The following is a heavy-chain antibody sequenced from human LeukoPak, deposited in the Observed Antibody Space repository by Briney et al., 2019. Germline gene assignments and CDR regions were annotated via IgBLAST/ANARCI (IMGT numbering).Heavy chain of an antibody. Sequence: PGGSLRLSCAASGYTFSTYWMHWVRQVPGKGLVWVSRINEGGSSTSYAESVRGRFTISRDNAKNTLYLQMNSLRAEDTAVYYCARDFAREFTIDYWGQGTLVTVSS. CDR2: INEGGSST. J-gene: IGHJ4*02. D-gene: IGHD3-10*01. V-gene: IGHV3-74*01. CDR3: ARDFAREFTIDY. CDR1: GYTFSTYW.